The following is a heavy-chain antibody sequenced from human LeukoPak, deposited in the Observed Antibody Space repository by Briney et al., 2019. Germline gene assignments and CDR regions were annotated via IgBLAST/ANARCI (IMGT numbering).Heavy chain of an antibody. D-gene: IGHD5-18*01. CDR1: GGTFSSYA. V-gene: IGHV1-69*05. Sequence: SVKVSCKASGGTFSSYAISWVRQAPGQGLEWMGGIIPIFGTANYAQKFQGRVTITTDESTSTAYMELSSPRSEDTAVYYCVRVGVRIVETVEDVDWGQGTLVTVSS. CDR2: IIPIFGTA. CDR3: VRVGVRIVETVEDVD. J-gene: IGHJ4*02.